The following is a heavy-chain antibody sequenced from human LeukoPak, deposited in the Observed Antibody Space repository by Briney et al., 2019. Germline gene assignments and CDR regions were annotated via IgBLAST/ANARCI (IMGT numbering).Heavy chain of an antibody. CDR1: GFTFSSHG. Sequence: HRGGTLRLCCAASGFTFSSHGMNWVRQAPGKGLEWVSGIIPSGHTTYYADSVRGRFTISRDNSRNTLYLQMNSLRAEDTAVYYCAKDDRWLQFCCWGQGTLVTVSA. V-gene: IGHV3-23*01. CDR2: IIPSGHTT. J-gene: IGHJ4*02. D-gene: IGHD5-24*01. CDR3: AKDDRWLQFCC.